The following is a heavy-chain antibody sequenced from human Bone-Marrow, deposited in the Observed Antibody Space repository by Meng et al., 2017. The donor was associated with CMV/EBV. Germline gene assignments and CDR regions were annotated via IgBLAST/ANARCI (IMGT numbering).Heavy chain of an antibody. D-gene: IGHD3-22*01. V-gene: IGHV3-23*01. CDR1: GFTFSSYS. CDR3: AKVHYYDSSGPVGMGVDY. Sequence: GESLKISCAASGFTFSSYSMNWVRQAPGKGLEWVSAISGSGGSTYYADSVKGRFTISRDNSKNTLYLQMNSLRAEDTAVYYCAKVHYYDSSGPVGMGVDYWGQGTLVTVSS. CDR2: ISGSGGST. J-gene: IGHJ4*02.